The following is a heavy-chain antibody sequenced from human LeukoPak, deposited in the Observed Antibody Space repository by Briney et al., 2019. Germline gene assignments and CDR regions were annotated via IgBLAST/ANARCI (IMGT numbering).Heavy chain of an antibody. CDR1: GGSISNYF. V-gene: IGHV4-59*01. CDR3: ARGLNSVWFDP. Sequence: SATLSLTCTVSGGSISNYFWSWIRQPPGKGLEWMGFIFHTGSTNYNPSLKSRITISLDTSKNQLSLNLSSVTTADTAVYYCARGLNSVWFDPWGQGALVTVSS. D-gene: IGHD5/OR15-5a*01. J-gene: IGHJ5*02. CDR2: IFHTGST.